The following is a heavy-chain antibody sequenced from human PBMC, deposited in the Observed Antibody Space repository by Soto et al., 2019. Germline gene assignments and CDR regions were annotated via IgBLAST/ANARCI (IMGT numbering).Heavy chain of an antibody. D-gene: IGHD6-19*01. CDR3: ARGQWLVPLDY. CDR2: INHSGST. V-gene: IGHV4-34*01. CDR1: GGSFSGYY. Sequence: QVQLQQWGAGLLKPSETLSLTCAVYGGSFSGYYWSWIRQPPGKGLEWIGEINHSGSTNYNPSLKSRVTISVDTSKNQFSLKLSSVTAADTAVYYCARGQWLVPLDYWGQGTLVTVSS. J-gene: IGHJ4*02.